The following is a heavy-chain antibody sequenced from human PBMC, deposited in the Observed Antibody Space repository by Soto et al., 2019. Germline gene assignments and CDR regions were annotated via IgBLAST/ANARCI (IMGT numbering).Heavy chain of an antibody. V-gene: IGHV4-4*07. CDR3: ARYYSSSWWPGPNNRFDP. Sequence: PSETLSLTCTVSGGSISSYYWSWIRQPAGKGLEWIGRIYTSGSTNYNPSLKSRVTMSVDTSKNQFSLKLSSVTAADTAVYYCARYYSSSWWPGPNNRFDPWGRGTLVTVSS. CDR1: GGSISSYY. D-gene: IGHD6-13*01. J-gene: IGHJ5*02. CDR2: IYTSGST.